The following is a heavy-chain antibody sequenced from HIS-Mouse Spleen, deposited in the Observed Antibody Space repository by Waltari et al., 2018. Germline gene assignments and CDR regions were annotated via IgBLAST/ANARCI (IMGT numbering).Heavy chain of an antibody. Sequence: EVQLLESGGGLVQPGGSLRLSCSASGFTFRSYDLSWVRQAPGKGLEWVSDISGSGGSTYYEDSVKGRFTISRDNSKNTLYLQMNSLRAEDTAVYYCAKQDLGIRKNYFDYWGQGTLVTVSS. CDR2: ISGSGGST. CDR3: AKQDLGIRKNYFDY. V-gene: IGHV3-23*01. J-gene: IGHJ4*02. CDR1: GFTFRSYD. D-gene: IGHD7-27*01.